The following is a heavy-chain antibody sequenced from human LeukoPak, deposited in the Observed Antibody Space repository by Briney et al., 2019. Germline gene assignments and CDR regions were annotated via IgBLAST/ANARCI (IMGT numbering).Heavy chain of an antibody. CDR3: ARGGTIFCPGMDV. D-gene: IGHD3-9*01. V-gene: IGHV1-2*02. CDR2: LNPNTGVT. CDR1: GYTFTAYY. J-gene: IGHJ6*02. Sequence: ASMKVSCKASGYTFTAYYMHWVRQAPGQALEWMGWLNPNTGVTNYAPNFQGRVTMTRDTSISTAYMELSRLRSDDTAVYYCARGGTIFCPGMDVWGQGTTVTVSS.